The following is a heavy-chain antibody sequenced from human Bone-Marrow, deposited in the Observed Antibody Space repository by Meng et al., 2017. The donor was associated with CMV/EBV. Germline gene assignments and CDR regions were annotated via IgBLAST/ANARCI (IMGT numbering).Heavy chain of an antibody. CDR1: GGTFSSYA. V-gene: IGHV1-69*05. CDR2: IIPIFGTA. CDR3: ARGSRYGGKLYYFDY. J-gene: IGHJ4*02. Sequence: SVKVSCKASGGTFSSYAISWVRQAPGQGLEWMGGIIPIFGTANYAQKFQGRVTITTDESTSTAYMELSSLSSEDTAVYYCARGSRYGGKLYYFDYWGQGTLVTVSS. D-gene: IGHD1-26*01.